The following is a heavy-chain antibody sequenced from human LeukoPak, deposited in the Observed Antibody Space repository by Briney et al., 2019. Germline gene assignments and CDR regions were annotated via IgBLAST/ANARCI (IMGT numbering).Heavy chain of an antibody. V-gene: IGHV4-4*02. CDR3: ARKDFDSLLYDY. Sequence: PSGTLSLTCAVSGVSISTTHWWTWVRQPPGEGLGWIGEIYHSGSNNYNPSLKRRVTISVDKSKNQFSLKLSSVTAADRAVYYCARKDFDSLLYDYRGRGTLGPVSA. CDR2: IYHSGSN. CDR1: GVSISTTHW. D-gene: IGHD3-9*01. J-gene: IGHJ4*02.